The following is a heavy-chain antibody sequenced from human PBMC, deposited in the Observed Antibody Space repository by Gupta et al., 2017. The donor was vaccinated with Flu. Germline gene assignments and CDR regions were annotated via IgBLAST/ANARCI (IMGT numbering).Heavy chain of an antibody. Sequence: GQGLEWMGWINPDSGSTRYAQKFQGRVTMTRDTSISTVYMELSSLRSDDTAVYYCARAPSIAGWYFDLWGPGTLVTVSS. D-gene: IGHD2-15*01. CDR2: INPDSGST. CDR3: ARAPSIAGWYFDL. J-gene: IGHJ2*01. V-gene: IGHV1-2*02.